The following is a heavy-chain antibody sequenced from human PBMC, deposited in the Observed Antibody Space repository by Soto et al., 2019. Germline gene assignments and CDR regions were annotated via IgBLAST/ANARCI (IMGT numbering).Heavy chain of an antibody. J-gene: IGHJ2*01. Sequence: QLQESGPGLVKPSQTLSLTCTVSGASINNNDYYWSWIRQTPGKGLEWIGYVYYSGTTDYIPPLKSRLSMSIDKSQNQFTLKLNSVTAADTATYYCARMSYFYDKWYFDLWGRGTLVTVSS. CDR3: ARMSYFYDKWYFDL. CDR1: GASINNNDYY. CDR2: VYYSGTT. D-gene: IGHD3-22*01. V-gene: IGHV4-30-4*01.